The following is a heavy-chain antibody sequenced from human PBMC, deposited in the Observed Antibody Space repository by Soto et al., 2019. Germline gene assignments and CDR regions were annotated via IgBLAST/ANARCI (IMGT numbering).Heavy chain of an antibody. V-gene: IGHV1-69*13. CDR2: IIPIFGTA. CDR3: ARGDYGDSIAFDY. J-gene: IGHJ4*02. D-gene: IGHD4-17*01. CDR1: GGAFSSYA. Sequence: SAKVCCKASGGAFSSYAISWVRQAPGQGLEWMGGIIPIFGTANYAQKFQGRVTITADESTSTAYMELSSLRSEDTAVYYCARGDYGDSIAFDYWGQGTLVTVSS.